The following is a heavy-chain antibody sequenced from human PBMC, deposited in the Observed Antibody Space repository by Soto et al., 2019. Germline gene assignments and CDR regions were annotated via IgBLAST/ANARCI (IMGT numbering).Heavy chain of an antibody. D-gene: IGHD4-17*01. J-gene: IGHJ2*01. CDR2: INTGGVST. Sequence: QVQLVQSVAEVKKPGASVEVSCKASGYTFTTYYIHWVRHAPGQGLEWMVVINTGGVSTTYAQKFQERVTMTGDTFTSTVYMALISLRSEDTAVYFCARGGNGDNVGYWYFDLWGRGPLVTFS. V-gene: IGHV1-46*01. CDR3: ARGGNGDNVGYWYFDL. CDR1: GYTFTTYY.